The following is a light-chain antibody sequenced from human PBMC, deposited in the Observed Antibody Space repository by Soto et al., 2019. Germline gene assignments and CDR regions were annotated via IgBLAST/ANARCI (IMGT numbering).Light chain of an antibody. CDR3: QQYGSSPYT. CDR1: QSVSSSY. V-gene: IGKV3-20*01. CDR2: DAS. Sequence: EIALTQSPGTLSLSPGQRATLSCRATQSVSSSYLAWYQQKSGQAPRLLIYDASSRATGIPDRFSGSGSGTDFTLTISRLEPEDFAVYFCQQYGSSPYTLGQGTKLEIK. J-gene: IGKJ2*01.